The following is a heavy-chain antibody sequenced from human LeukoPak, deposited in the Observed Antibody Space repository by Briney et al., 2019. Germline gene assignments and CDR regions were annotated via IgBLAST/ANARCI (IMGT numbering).Heavy chain of an antibody. CDR1: GYTFTSYY. J-gene: IGHJ5*02. CDR2: INPSGGST. V-gene: IGHV1-46*01. CDR3: ARDGIAAAEFDP. D-gene: IGHD6-13*01. Sequence: ASVKVSCTASGYTFTSYYMHWVRQAPGQGFEWMGIINPSGGSTSYAQKFQGRVTMTRDMSTSTVYMELSSLRSEDTAVYYCARDGIAAAEFDPWGQGTLVTVSS.